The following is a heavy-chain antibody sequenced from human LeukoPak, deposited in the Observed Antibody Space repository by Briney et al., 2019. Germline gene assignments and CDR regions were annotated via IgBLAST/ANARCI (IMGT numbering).Heavy chain of an antibody. Sequence: ASVKVSCKASGYTFTSYGISWVRQAPGQGLEWMGWISAYNGNTNYAQKLQGRVTMTTDTSTSTAYMELRSLRSDDTAVYYCARVYYGRNSGLGDKNDAFDIWGQGTMVTVSS. J-gene: IGHJ3*02. CDR1: GYTFTSYG. CDR2: ISAYNGNT. CDR3: ARVYYGRNSGLGDKNDAFDI. V-gene: IGHV1-18*01. D-gene: IGHD4-23*01.